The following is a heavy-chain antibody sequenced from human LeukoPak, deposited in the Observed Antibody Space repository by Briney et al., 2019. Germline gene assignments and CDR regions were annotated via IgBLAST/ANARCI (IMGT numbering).Heavy chain of an antibody. D-gene: IGHD3-10*01. CDR2: ISGSGGST. CDR3: AKGSQFYGSGRSYYFDY. V-gene: IGHV3-23*01. CDR1: GFTFSSYA. J-gene: IGHJ4*02. Sequence: GGSLRLSCAASGFTFSSYAMSWVRQAPGKGLEWVAAISGSGGSTYYADTVKGRFTISRDNSKNTLYLQMNSLRAEDTAVYYCAKGSQFYGSGRSYYFDYWGQGTLVTVSS.